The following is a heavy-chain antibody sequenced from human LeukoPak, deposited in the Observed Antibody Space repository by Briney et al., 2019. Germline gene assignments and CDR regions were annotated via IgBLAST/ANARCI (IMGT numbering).Heavy chain of an antibody. CDR1: GYSFTSYW. CDR2: IDPSDSYT. J-gene: IGHJ6*02. CDR3: ARDGSTTVTPTGYYGMDV. V-gene: IGHV5-10-1*01. D-gene: IGHD4-17*01. Sequence: GESLKISCKGSGYSFTSYWISWVRQMPGKGLEWMGRIDPSDSYTNYSPSFQGHVTISADKSISTAYLRWSSLKASDAAMYYCARDGSTTVTPTGYYGMDVWGQGTTVTVSS.